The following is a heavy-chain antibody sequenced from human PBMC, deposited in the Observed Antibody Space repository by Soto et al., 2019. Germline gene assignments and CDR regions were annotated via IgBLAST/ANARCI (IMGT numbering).Heavy chain of an antibody. Sequence: QVQLQESGPGLVKPSQTLSLTCTVSGGSISSGGYYWSWIRQHPGKGLEWIGYIYYSGSTYYNQSLKSRVTISVDTSKNQFSLKLGSVTAADTAVYYCARAGVIAVAAHFDYWGQGTLVTVSS. CDR3: ARAGVIAVAAHFDY. D-gene: IGHD6-19*01. CDR2: IYYSGST. J-gene: IGHJ4*02. V-gene: IGHV4-31*03. CDR1: GGSISSGGYY.